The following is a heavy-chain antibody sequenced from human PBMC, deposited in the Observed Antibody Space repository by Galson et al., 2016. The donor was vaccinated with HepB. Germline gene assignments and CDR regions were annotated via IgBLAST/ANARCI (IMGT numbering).Heavy chain of an antibody. J-gene: IGHJ3*01. CDR2: IIPISVTT. D-gene: IGHD3-16*02. CDR1: GGTFSSHT. CDR3: ARVGGYVWGSYRSPRAFDV. V-gene: IGHV1-69*13. Sequence: SVKVSCKASGGTFSSHTISWVRQAPGQGLEWMGGIIPISVTTKYAQKFQGRVTISADESTTTAYMELGSLRSEDTAVYYCARVGGYVWGSYRSPRAFDVWGQGTMVTVSS.